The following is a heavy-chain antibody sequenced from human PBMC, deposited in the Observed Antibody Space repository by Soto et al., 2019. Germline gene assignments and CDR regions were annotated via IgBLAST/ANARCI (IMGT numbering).Heavy chain of an antibody. Sequence: PGGSLRLSCAASGFTFSSYAMHGVRQAPGKGLEYVSAISSNGGSTYYANSVKGRFTISRDNSKNTLYLQMGSLRAEDMAVYYCARARRTYYYDRPEFDPWGQGT. CDR2: ISSNGGST. CDR3: ARARRTYYYDRPEFDP. V-gene: IGHV3-64*01. D-gene: IGHD3-22*01. J-gene: IGHJ5*02. CDR1: GFTFSSYA.